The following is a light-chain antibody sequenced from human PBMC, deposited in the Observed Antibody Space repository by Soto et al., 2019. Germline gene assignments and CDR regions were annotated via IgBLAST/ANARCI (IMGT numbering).Light chain of an antibody. CDR2: DVS. Sequence: QSALTQPRSVSGSPGQSATISCTGTSSDVGGYNYVSWYQQHPGKAPKLMIYDVSKRPSGVPDRFSGSKSGNTASLTISGLQAEDEDDYYCCSYAGSYTHVFGTGTKLTVL. V-gene: IGLV2-11*01. CDR1: SSDVGGYNY. J-gene: IGLJ1*01. CDR3: CSYAGSYTHV.